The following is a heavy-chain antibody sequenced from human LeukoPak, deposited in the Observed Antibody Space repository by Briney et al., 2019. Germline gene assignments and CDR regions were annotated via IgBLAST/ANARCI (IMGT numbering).Heavy chain of an antibody. J-gene: IGHJ6*03. CDR3: ATPGGDYYYYSPDV. D-gene: IGHD3-10*01. Sequence: ASVKVSCKASGGTFSRYAISWVRQAPGQGLEWMGGIIPVLGTANYAQTFQNKVTITADESTSTAYMELSSLTSEDTAVYYCATPGGDYYYYSPDVWGKGTPVTISS. CDR1: GGTFSRYA. V-gene: IGHV1-69*13. CDR2: IIPVLGTA.